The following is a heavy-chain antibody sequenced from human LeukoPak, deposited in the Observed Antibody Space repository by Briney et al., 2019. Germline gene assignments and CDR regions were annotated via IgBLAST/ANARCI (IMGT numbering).Heavy chain of an antibody. V-gene: IGHV3-48*01. CDR2: TSSSSGST. D-gene: IGHD3-10*01. CDR3: ARGRDSGSFIIDY. J-gene: IGHJ4*02. CDR1: GFTFSSYA. Sequence: PGGSLRLSCAASGFTFSSYAMNWVRQAPGKGLDWLSFTSSSSGSTHYADSVKGRFTISRDNAKNSLHLQMNSLRAEDTAVYYRARGRDSGSFIIDYWGQGTLVTVSS.